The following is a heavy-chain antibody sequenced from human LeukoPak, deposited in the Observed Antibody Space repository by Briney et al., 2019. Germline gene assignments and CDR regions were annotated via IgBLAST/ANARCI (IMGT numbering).Heavy chain of an antibody. CDR1: GFTFSSYG. CDR2: ISGSGGST. V-gene: IGHV3-23*01. CDR3: AKDGGYCSGGNCYSRWFDP. J-gene: IGHJ5*02. D-gene: IGHD2-15*01. Sequence: GGTLRLSRAASGFTFSSYGMSWVRQAPGKGLEWVSAISGSGGSTYYADSVKGRFTISRDNSKNTLYLQMNSLRAEDTAVYYCAKDGGYCSGGNCYSRWFDPWGQGTLVTVSS.